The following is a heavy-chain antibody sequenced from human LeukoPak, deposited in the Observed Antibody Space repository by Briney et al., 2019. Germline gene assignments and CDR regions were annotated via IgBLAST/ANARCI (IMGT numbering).Heavy chain of an antibody. Sequence: SETLSLTRTVSGGSISSSSYYWGWIRQPPGKGLEWIGSIYYSGSTYYNPSLKSRVTISVDTSKNQFSLKLSSVTAADTAVYYCARGLVLPDYWGQGTLVTVSS. D-gene: IGHD6-13*01. J-gene: IGHJ4*02. CDR3: ARGLVLPDY. CDR1: GGSISSSSYY. CDR2: IYYSGST. V-gene: IGHV4-39*01.